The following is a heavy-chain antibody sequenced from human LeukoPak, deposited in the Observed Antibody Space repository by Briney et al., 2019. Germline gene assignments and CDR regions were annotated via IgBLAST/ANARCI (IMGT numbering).Heavy chain of an antibody. J-gene: IGHJ4*02. V-gene: IGHV4-59*08. CDR1: GGSISNYY. Sequence: SSETLSLTCTVSGGSISNYYWSWIRQPPGKEVEWVGYIYYSGTTNYNPSLKNRVTTSEETSKNQSSLKLSSVTPADTAVYYCARHGSGGLFDHWGQGTLVTVSS. CDR2: IYYSGTT. D-gene: IGHD3-10*01. CDR3: ARHGSGGLFDH.